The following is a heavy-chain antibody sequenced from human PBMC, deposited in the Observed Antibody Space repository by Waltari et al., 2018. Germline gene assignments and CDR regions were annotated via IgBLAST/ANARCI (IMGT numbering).Heavy chain of an antibody. CDR1: GYTFTGYY. J-gene: IGHJ6*03. CDR2: INPNSGGT. V-gene: IGHV1-2*06. CDR3: ARVVSRDGYNYYLDV. D-gene: IGHD1-20*01. Sequence: QVQLVQSGAEVKKPGASVKVSCKASGYTFTGYYMHWVRQAPGQGLEWMGRINPNSGGTNYAQKFQGRVTMTRDTSISTAYMELSRLRSDDTAVYYCARVVSRDGYNYYLDVWGKGTTVTVSS.